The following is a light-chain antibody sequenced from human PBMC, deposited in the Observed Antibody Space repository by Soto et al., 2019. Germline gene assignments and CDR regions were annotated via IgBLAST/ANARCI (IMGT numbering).Light chain of an antibody. CDR2: GAS. V-gene: IGKV3-15*01. CDR3: QQYMNWPPWT. J-gene: IGKJ1*01. Sequence: ETVMTQSPGTLSVAPGERATLSCRASLTVSRNLAWYQQKPGQAPRLLIYGASTRATGIPHRFSGSGAGTEFTITISSLQTEDSAIYYCQQYMNWPPWTFGQGTRVEIK. CDR1: LTVSRN.